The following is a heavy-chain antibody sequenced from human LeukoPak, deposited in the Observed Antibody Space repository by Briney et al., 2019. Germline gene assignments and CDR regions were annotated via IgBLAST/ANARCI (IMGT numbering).Heavy chain of an antibody. CDR2: ISYDGSDK. D-gene: IGHD3-22*01. Sequence: GGSLRLSCAASAFTFSSYGMHWVRQAPGKGLEWVAVISYDGSDKYYADSVKGRFTISRDNSKNTLYLQMNSLRAEDTAVYYCTKNSEALLVVITRYYFDYWGQGTLVTVSS. CDR3: TKNSEALLVVITRYYFDY. J-gene: IGHJ4*02. V-gene: IGHV3-30*18. CDR1: AFTFSSYG.